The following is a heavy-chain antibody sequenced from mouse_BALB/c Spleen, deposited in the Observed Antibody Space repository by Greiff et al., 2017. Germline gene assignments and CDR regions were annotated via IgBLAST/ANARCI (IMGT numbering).Heavy chain of an antibody. CDR2: ISYSGST. CDR3: ARNYYGTVTEAWFAY. Sequence: EVKVVESGPSLVKPSQTLSLTCSVTGDSITSGYWNWIRKFPGNKLEYMGYISYSGSTYYNPSLKSRISITRDTSKNQYYLQLNSVTTEDTATYYCARNYYGTVTEAWFAYWGQGTLVTVSA. CDR1: GDSITSGY. J-gene: IGHJ3*01. D-gene: IGHD1-1*01. V-gene: IGHV3-8*02.